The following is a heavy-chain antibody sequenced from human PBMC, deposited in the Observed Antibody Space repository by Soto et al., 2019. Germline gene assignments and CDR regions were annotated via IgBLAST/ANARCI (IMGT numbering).Heavy chain of an antibody. CDR1: GGSIINGGYD. CDR3: AREFKYHYDGGGYQYAPL. V-gene: IGHV4-31*03. Sequence: SETLSLTCTVSGGSIINGGYDWNRIRQQPGKGLEWIGYIYYRGSTYYNPSLKSRVTISVDTSKNQFSLKLRSVTAADTAVYYCAREFKYHYDGGGYQYAPLWGQGTLVTVSS. D-gene: IGHD3-22*01. CDR2: IYYRGST. J-gene: IGHJ4*02.